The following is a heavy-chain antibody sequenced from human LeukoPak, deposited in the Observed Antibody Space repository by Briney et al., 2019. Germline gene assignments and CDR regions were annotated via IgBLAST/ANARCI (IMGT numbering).Heavy chain of an antibody. D-gene: IGHD3-16*01. Sequence: PGGSLRLSCAASGFTFSSSWMTWVRQAPGKGLEWVANIKADGSETLYVDSVKGRFTISRDNAKNSVFLQMHSLRAEDTAVYFCARDYDWGQGTLVTVSS. CDR1: GFTFSSSW. V-gene: IGHV3-7*04. J-gene: IGHJ4*02. CDR2: IKADGSET. CDR3: ARDYD.